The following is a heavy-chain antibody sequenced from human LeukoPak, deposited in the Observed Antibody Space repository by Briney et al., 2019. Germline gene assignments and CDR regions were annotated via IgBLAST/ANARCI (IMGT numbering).Heavy chain of an antibody. CDR3: ARDAPQVPAAGVLAS. Sequence: GGSLRLSYAASGFTVSDNYMSWVRQAPGKGLEWVSVMYSRGDTYYADSVKGRFTFSRDISKNTLYLQMNGLRTEDTAMYYCARDAPQVPAAGVLASWGQGTLVTVSS. CDR1: GFTVSDNY. D-gene: IGHD6-13*01. V-gene: IGHV3-53*01. J-gene: IGHJ5*02. CDR2: MYSRGDT.